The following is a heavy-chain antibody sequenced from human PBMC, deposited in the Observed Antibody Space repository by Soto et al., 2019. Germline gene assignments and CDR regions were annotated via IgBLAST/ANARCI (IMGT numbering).Heavy chain of an antibody. Sequence: QVQLVESGGGVVQPGRSLRLSCAASGFTFSSYAMHWVRQAPGKGLEWVAVISYDGSNKYYADSVKGRFTISRDNSKNXRXXQMKSLRAEDTSVYYCARDREFLWFGGLWGGYFDYWGQGTLVTVSS. CDR3: ARDREFLWFGGLWGGYFDY. D-gene: IGHD3-10*01. J-gene: IGHJ4*02. CDR1: GFTFSSYA. CDR2: ISYDGSNK. V-gene: IGHV3-30-3*01.